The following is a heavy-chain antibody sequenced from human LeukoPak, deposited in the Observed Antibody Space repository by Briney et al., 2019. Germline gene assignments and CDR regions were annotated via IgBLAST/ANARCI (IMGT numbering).Heavy chain of an antibody. D-gene: IGHD3-10*01. CDR3: ARPVRYLGYYGSGSYRGNWFDP. Sequence: PSETLSLTCTVSGGSLSSSSYYWGWIRQPPGKGLEWIGSIYYSGSTHYNPSLKSRATISKDTSKNQFSLQLTSVTAADTAVYYCARPVRYLGYYGSGSYRGNWFDPWGQGTLVTVSS. V-gene: IGHV4-39*07. CDR2: IYYSGST. J-gene: IGHJ5*02. CDR1: GGSLSSSSYY.